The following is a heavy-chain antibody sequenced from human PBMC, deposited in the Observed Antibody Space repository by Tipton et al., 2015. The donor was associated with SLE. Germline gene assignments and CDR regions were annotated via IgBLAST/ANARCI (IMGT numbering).Heavy chain of an antibody. Sequence: TLSLTCSVSGGSVNSGNYYWTWIRQPAGRRLEWIGHIFTTGNTNYNPSLRSRVTISVDTSKNQISLKLSSVTAADTAVYYCARDPDPAPSGDFWGQGTLGTVSS. CDR1: GGSVNSGNYY. CDR3: ARDPDPAPSGDF. CDR2: IFTTGNT. V-gene: IGHV4-61*09. J-gene: IGHJ4*02.